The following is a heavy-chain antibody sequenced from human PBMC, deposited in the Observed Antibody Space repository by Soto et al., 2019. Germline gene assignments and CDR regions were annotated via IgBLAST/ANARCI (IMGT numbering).Heavy chain of an antibody. J-gene: IGHJ4*02. D-gene: IGHD6-13*01. CDR2: IYYNGST. CDR3: ARYRISCSWSKFDY. CDR1: GLSISSASYY. Sequence: ASETLSLTCSVSGLSISSASYYWSWIRQHPGKGLEWVGNIYYNGSTYYSPSLKSRVTVWFDTSKNQFSLRLTSVTAADTAVYYCARYRISCSWSKFDYWGQGTRVTVSS. V-gene: IGHV4-31*03.